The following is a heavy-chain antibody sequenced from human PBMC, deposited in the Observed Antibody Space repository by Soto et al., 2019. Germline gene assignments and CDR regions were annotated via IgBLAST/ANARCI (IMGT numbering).Heavy chain of an antibody. J-gene: IGHJ4*02. Sequence: QITLNESGPTVVRPTETLTLTCRFSGFSLTTSGVGVGWIRQSPGKAPEWLALIYWYDDKRYSASLKSRLTITKDTSKNQVVLTVSDLDSTDTATYYCAHRVLRTVFGLVTTTAIYFDFWGQGTPVAVSS. CDR2: IYWYDDK. CDR3: AHRVLRTVFGLVTTTAIYFDF. CDR1: GFSLTTSGVG. D-gene: IGHD3-3*01. V-gene: IGHV2-5*01.